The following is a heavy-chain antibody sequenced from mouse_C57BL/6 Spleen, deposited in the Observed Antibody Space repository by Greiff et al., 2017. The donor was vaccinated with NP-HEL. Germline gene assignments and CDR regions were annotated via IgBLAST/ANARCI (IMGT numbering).Heavy chain of an antibody. V-gene: IGHV1-15*01. Sequence: VQLQQSGAELVRPGASVTLSCKASGYTFTDYEMHWVKQTPVHGLEWIGAIDPETGGTAYNQKFKGKAILTADKSSSTAYMELRSLTSEDSAVYYCTRGVYSNGTDYWGQGTTLTVSS. CDR3: TRGVYSNGTDY. J-gene: IGHJ2*01. CDR2: IDPETGGT. CDR1: GYTFTDYE. D-gene: IGHD2-5*01.